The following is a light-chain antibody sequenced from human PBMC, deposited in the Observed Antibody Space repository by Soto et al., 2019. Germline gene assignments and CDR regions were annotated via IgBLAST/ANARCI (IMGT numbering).Light chain of an antibody. CDR1: QSVATIY. CDR3: QQYGSSPRT. J-gene: IGKJ1*01. CDR2: GTS. V-gene: IGKV3-20*01. Sequence: IVLTQSPGTLSLSPGERATLSCRASQSVATIYLAWYQQKPGQAPKLLMSGTSTRATGIPDRFSGSGSGTDFTLTINRLEPEDFAAYYCQQYGSSPRTFGQGTRV.